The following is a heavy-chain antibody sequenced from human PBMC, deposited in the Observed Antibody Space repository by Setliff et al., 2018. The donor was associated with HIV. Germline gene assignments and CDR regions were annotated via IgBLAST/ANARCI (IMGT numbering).Heavy chain of an antibody. V-gene: IGHV3-7*01. CDR3: ARSGGDCSGISCYSLWFDP. J-gene: IGHJ5*02. Sequence: PGGSLRLSWAASGFTVTTYWMNWVRQAPGKGLEWVANIKQDGSEKYYVDSVKGRFTISRDNAKNSLSLQMNSLRAEDTAVYYCARSGGDCSGISCYSLWFDPWGHGTLVTVSS. CDR2: IKQDGSEK. CDR1: GFTVTTYW. D-gene: IGHD2-15*01.